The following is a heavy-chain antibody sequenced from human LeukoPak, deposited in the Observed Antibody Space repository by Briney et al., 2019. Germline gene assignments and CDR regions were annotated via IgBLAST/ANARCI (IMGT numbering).Heavy chain of an antibody. V-gene: IGHV3-7*01. J-gene: IGHJ4*02. D-gene: IGHD1-26*01. CDR1: GFSCSSYW. Sequence: GGSLRLSCSASGFSCSSYWMSWVRQAPGKGPEWVAHINEDGSEKYYVDSVKGRFFISRDNAAKSLSLQMNRLRDADTAVYYCARSYRRWDQRFDYWGQGTLVTVSS. CDR2: INEDGSEK. CDR3: ARSYRRWDQRFDY.